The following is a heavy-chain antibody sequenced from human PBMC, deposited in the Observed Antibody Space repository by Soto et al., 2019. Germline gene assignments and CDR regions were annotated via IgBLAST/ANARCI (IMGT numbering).Heavy chain of an antibody. V-gene: IGHV4-39*01. D-gene: IGHD6-13*01. Sequence: QLQLQESGPGLVKPSETLSLTCTVSGGSISSSSYYWGRIRQPPGKGLEWIGSIYYSGSTYYNPSLKSRVTRSVDTSKNQFSLKLSSVTAADTAVYYCARLAAAGTLVPPAGYNWFDPWGQGTLVTVSS. J-gene: IGHJ5*02. CDR1: GGSISSSSYY. CDR2: IYYSGST. CDR3: ARLAAAGTLVPPAGYNWFDP.